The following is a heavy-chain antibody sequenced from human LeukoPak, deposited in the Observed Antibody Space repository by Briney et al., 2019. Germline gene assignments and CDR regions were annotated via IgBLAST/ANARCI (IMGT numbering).Heavy chain of an antibody. Sequence: TGGSLRLSCAASGFTFSSYEMNWVRQAPGKGLEWVSYISSSGSTIYYADSVKGRFTISRDNSKNTLYLQMNSLRAEDTALYYCAKDRDTNSWYPFWWGQGTLVTVSS. V-gene: IGHV3-48*03. CDR1: GFTFSSYE. J-gene: IGHJ4*02. CDR2: ISSSGSTI. CDR3: AKDRDTNSWYPFW. D-gene: IGHD2/OR15-2a*01.